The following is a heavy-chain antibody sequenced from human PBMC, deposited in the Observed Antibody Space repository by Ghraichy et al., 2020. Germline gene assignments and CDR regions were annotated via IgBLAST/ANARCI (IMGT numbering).Heavy chain of an antibody. D-gene: IGHD6-19*01. Sequence: GGSLRLSCAASGFTFDDYAMHWVRQAPGKGLEWVSGITWNSGSIGYADSVKGRFTISRDNAKNSLYLQMNSLRAEDTAVYYCAKDGHSSGWGGINWFDPWGQRPLSAVSS. CDR1: GFTFDDYA. V-gene: IGHV3-9*01. CDR2: ITWNSGSI. CDR3: AKDGHSSGWGGINWFDP. J-gene: IGHJ5*02.